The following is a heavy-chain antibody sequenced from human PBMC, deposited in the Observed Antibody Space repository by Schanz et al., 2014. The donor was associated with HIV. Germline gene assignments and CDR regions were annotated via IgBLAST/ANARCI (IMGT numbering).Heavy chain of an antibody. CDR1: GFTFSSYG. CDR3: ARGSGPYYYYYGMDV. Sequence: QVQLVESGGGVVQPGRSLRLSCAASGFTFSSYGMHWVRQAPGKGLEWVAVISYDGSSTYYADSVKGRFTISRDNSKNTLYLQMNSLRAEDTAVYYCARGSGPYYYYYGMDVWGQGTTVTVSS. J-gene: IGHJ6*02. D-gene: IGHD3-10*01. V-gene: IGHV3-30*03. CDR2: ISYDGSST.